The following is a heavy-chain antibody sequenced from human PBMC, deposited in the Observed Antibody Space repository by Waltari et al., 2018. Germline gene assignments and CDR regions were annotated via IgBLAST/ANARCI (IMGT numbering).Heavy chain of an antibody. Sequence: QVQLQESGPGLVKPSQTLSLTCTVSGGSISSGSSYWSWIRQPAGKGLEWIGRIYTSGSTNYNPSLKSRVTISVDTSKNQFSLKLSSVTAADTAVYYCARGHYYDSSGSNAFDIWGQGTMVTVSS. J-gene: IGHJ3*02. CDR1: GGSISSGSSY. CDR3: ARGHYYDSSGSNAFDI. CDR2: IYTSGST. D-gene: IGHD3-22*01. V-gene: IGHV4-61*02.